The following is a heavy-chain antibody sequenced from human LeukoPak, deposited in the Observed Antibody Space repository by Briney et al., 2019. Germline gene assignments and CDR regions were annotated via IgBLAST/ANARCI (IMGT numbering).Heavy chain of an antibody. D-gene: IGHD2-2*02. CDR3: ARGRGARYCSSTSCYTGRNWFGP. Sequence: PSETLSLTCAVYGGSFSGYYWSWIRQPPGKGLEWIGEINHSGSTNYNPSLKSRVTVSVDTSKNQFSLKLSSVTAADTAVYYCARGRGARYCSSTSCYTGRNWFGPWGQGTLVTVSS. CDR2: INHSGST. V-gene: IGHV4-34*01. CDR1: GGSFSGYY. J-gene: IGHJ5*02.